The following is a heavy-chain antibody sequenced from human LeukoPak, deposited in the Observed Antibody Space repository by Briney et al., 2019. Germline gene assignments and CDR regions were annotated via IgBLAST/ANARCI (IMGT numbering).Heavy chain of an antibody. CDR2: ISWSSGSI. Sequence: GGSLRLSCAASEFNIDDYAMQWLRQAPGKGLDWVACISWSSGSIDYADSVKGRFTISRDNAKNSLYQQMNSLRTKDMALYFCAKGFSRDVYSYFDYWGEGTLVGVSS. CDR1: EFNIDDYA. V-gene: IGHV3-9*03. CDR3: AKGFSRDVYSYFDY. J-gene: IGHJ4*02. D-gene: IGHD5-24*01.